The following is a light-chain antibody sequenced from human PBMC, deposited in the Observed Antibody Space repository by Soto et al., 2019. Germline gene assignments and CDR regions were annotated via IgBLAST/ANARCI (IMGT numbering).Light chain of an antibody. V-gene: IGKV3-15*01. CDR2: GAS. J-gene: IGKJ4*01. CDR1: QSVNSN. Sequence: EIVMTQSPATLSVSPGERATLSCRASQSVNSNLAWYQQKPGQAPRILIYGASTRATAIPARFSGSGSGTEFTLTISSLQSEDFAVYYCQQYNDWPRTLGGGTKVEIK. CDR3: QQYNDWPRT.